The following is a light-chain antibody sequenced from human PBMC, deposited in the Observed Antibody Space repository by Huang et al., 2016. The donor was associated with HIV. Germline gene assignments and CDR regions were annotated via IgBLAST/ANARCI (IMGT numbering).Light chain of an antibody. CDR1: QSVSSN. CDR2: GAS. CDR3: QQYNNRPPMYT. V-gene: IGKV3-15*01. J-gene: IGKJ2*01. Sequence: EIVMTQSPATLSVSPGERATLSCRASQSVSSNLAWYQQKHGQAPRHLIYGASPRATGIPARFSALGSGTEFTLTISSLQSEDFAVYYCQQYNNRPPMYTFGQGTNLEIK.